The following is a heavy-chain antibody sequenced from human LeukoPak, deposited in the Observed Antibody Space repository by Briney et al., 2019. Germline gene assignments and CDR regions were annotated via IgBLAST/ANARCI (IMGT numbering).Heavy chain of an antibody. Sequence: SETLSLTCAVYGGSFSGYYWSWIRQPPGKGLEWIGNIYHSGSTHYNPSLKSRVTISMDTSKNQFSLKLTSVTAADTAVYYCARRTTYFGWRPSESPSCFDYWGQGTLVPVSS. J-gene: IGHJ4*02. V-gene: IGHV4-34*01. CDR1: GGSFSGYY. CDR3: ARRTTYFGWRPSESPSCFDY. CDR2: IYHSGST. D-gene: IGHD3-9*01.